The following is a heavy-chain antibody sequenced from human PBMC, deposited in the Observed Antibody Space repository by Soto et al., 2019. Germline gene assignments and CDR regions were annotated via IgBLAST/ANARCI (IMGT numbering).Heavy chain of an antibody. Sequence: HPGGSLRLSCAASGFTFDDYAMHWVRQAPGKGLEWVSGISWNSGSIGYADSVKGRFTISRDNAKNSLYLQMNSLRAEDTALYYCARENTGLTGYYYYGMDVWGQGTTVTVSS. D-gene: IGHD7-27*01. J-gene: IGHJ6*02. CDR1: GFTFDDYA. CDR2: ISWNSGSI. V-gene: IGHV3-9*01. CDR3: ARENTGLTGYYYYGMDV.